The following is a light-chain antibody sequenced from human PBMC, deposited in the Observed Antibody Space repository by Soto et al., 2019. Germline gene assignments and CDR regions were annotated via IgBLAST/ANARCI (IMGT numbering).Light chain of an antibody. J-gene: IGLJ1*01. Sequence: QSALTQPASVSGSPGQSITISCTGTSSDVGGYNYVSWYQQHPGKAPKLMIYEVSNRPSGVSNRFSGSKSGNTASLTISGLQAEDEADYYCSSYTSNSTPYVFGTGT. CDR1: SSDVGGYNY. CDR2: EVS. V-gene: IGLV2-14*01. CDR3: SSYTSNSTPYV.